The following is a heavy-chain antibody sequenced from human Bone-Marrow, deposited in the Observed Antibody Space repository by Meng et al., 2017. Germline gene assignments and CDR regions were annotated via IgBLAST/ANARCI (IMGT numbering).Heavy chain of an antibody. D-gene: IGHD5-24*01. Sequence: GGSLRLSCAASGFTFSSYGMHWVRQAPGKGLEWVSSISSSSSYIYYADSVKGRFTISRDNAKNSLYLQMNSLRAEDTAVYYCARVPTLGLQGDYWGQGTLVTVSS. J-gene: IGHJ4*02. CDR1: GFTFSSYG. CDR3: ARVPTLGLQGDY. V-gene: IGHV3-21*01. CDR2: ISSSSSYI.